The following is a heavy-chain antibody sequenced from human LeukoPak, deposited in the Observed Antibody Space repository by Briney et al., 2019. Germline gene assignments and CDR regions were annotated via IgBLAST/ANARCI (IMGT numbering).Heavy chain of an antibody. CDR3: AKGSSMVRGVIVLYWFDP. D-gene: IGHD3-10*01. V-gene: IGHV1-8*01. CDR2: MNPNSGNT. Sequence: ASVKVSCKASGYTFTSYDINWVRQATGQGLEWMGWMNPNSGNTGYAQKFQGRVTMTRNTSISTAYMELSSLRSEDTAVYYCAKGSSMVRGVIVLYWFDPWGQGTLVTVFS. J-gene: IGHJ5*02. CDR1: GYTFTSYD.